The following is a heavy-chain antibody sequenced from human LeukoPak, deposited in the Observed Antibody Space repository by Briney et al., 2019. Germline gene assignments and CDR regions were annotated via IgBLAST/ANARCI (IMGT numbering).Heavy chain of an antibody. Sequence: PSETLSLTCTVSGGSISSYYWSWIRQPPGKGLEWIGYIYYSGSTNYNPSLKSRVTISVDTSKNQFSLKLSSVTAADTAVYYCARDAHNPLTWSGYYFDYWGQGTLVTVSS. CDR1: GGSISSYY. D-gene: IGHD3-3*01. CDR2: IYYSGST. CDR3: ARDAHNPLTWSGYYFDY. J-gene: IGHJ4*02. V-gene: IGHV4-59*01.